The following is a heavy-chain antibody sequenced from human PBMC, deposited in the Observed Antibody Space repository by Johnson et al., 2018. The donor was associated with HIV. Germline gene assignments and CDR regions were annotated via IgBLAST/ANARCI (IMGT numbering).Heavy chain of an antibody. Sequence: VQLVESGGGLVQPGRSLRLSCAASGFTFDDYAMHWVRQAPGKGLEWVSAISGSGGSTYYADSVKGRFTISRDNSKNTLYLQMNSLRAEDTAVYYCARGALQRGSWYGRDAFDIWGQGTMVTVSS. CDR2: ISGSGGST. D-gene: IGHD6-13*01. J-gene: IGHJ3*02. CDR1: GFTFDDYA. CDR3: ARGALQRGSWYGRDAFDI. V-gene: IGHV3-23*04.